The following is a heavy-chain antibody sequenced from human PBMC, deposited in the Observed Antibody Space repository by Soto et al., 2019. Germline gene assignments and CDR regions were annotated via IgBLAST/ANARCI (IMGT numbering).Heavy chain of an antibody. Sequence: EVQLLESGGGLVQPGGSLRLSCAASGITISNYPMSWVRQAPGKGLDWVSGISGSGDRTYYADSAKGRFTISKVISRNSLSLQLDSLGVEDTAVYFCVKDDGGYPSTAPHWGQGTLGTVSS. D-gene: IGHD3-22*01. V-gene: IGHV3-23*01. CDR2: ISGSGDRT. J-gene: IGHJ4*02. CDR3: VKDDGGYPSTAPH. CDR1: GITISNYP.